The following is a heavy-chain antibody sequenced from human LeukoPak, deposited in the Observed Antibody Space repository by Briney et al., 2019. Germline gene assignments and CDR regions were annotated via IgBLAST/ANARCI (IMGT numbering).Heavy chain of an antibody. V-gene: IGHV1-58*02. CDR2: IVVGSGNT. CDR1: GFTFTSSA. D-gene: IGHD3-22*01. CDR3: AAMIVASDAFDI. Sequence: SVKVSCKASGFTFTSSAMQWVRQARGQRLEWIGWIVVGSGNTNYAQKFQERVTITRDMSTSTAYMELSSLRSEDTAEYYCAAMIVASDAFDIWGQGTMVTVSS. J-gene: IGHJ3*02.